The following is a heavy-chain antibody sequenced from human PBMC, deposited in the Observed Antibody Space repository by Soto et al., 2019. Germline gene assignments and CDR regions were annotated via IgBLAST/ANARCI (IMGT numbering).Heavy chain of an antibody. D-gene: IGHD2-2*02. CDR1: GFTFSSYS. J-gene: IGHJ3*02. CDR3: ARDLLGLYQPLLYPVSFAFDI. V-gene: IGHV3-21*01. Sequence: GGSLRLSCAASGFTFSSYSMNWVRQAPGKGLEWVSSISSSSSYIYYADSVKGRFTISRDNAKNSLYLQMNSLRAEDTAVYYCARDLLGLYQPLLYPVSFAFDIWGQGTMVTVSS. CDR2: ISSSSSYI.